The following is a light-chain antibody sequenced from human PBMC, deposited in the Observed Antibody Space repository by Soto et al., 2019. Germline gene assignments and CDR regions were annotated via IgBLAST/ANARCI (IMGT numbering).Light chain of an antibody. CDR1: QSVSNNY. Sequence: EVVLTQSPGTLSLSPGERATLSGRARQSVSNNYFAWYQQKPGQAPRLRSFGSSDRATGIPDRFSGSGSGTDVTLTLSRLESEDLAVYYCQQYCSSPPYTFGQGTKPEI. CDR3: QQYCSSPPYT. CDR2: GSS. J-gene: IGKJ2*01. V-gene: IGKV3-20*01.